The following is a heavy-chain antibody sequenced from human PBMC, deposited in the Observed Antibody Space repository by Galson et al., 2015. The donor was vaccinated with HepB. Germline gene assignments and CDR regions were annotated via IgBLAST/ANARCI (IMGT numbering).Heavy chain of an antibody. CDR2: MNPNSGNT. V-gene: IGHV1-8*01. D-gene: IGHD3-10*01. Sequence: SVKVSCKASGYTFTSYDINWVRQATGQGLEWMGWMNPNSGNTGYAQKFQGRVTMTRNTSISTAYMELSSLRSEDTAVYYCARSPTRTMVRGVIINGRRNWFDPWGQGTLVTVSS. CDR3: ARSPTRTMVRGVIINGRRNWFDP. CDR1: GYTFTSYD. J-gene: IGHJ5*02.